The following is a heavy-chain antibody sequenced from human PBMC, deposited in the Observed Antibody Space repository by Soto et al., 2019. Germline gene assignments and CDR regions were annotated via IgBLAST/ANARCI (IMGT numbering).Heavy chain of an antibody. CDR1: GFTFSSYD. D-gene: IGHD6-13*01. Sequence: EVQLVESGGGLVQPGGSLRLSCAASGFTFSSYDMHWVRQVTGKGLEWVSAIGIAGDTYYPGSVKGRFTISRENAKYSLYLQMNSLRAGDTAVYYCARGIAAAGNFYHYGMDVW. CDR3: ARGIAAAGNFYHYGMDV. V-gene: IGHV3-13*04. J-gene: IGHJ6*01. CDR2: IGIAGDT.